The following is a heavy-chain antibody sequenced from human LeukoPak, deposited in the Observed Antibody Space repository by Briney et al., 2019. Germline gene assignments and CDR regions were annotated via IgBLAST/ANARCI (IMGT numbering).Heavy chain of an antibody. CDR2: IFTSGSP. Sequence: SETLSLTCDVSGGFISSGTHYWTWIRQPVGKGLEWLGRIFTSGSPTYNSSLESRLTISINKSKNQFFLKLNSVTAADTVVYYCARRWNYKDSFDVWGQGKMVTVSS. J-gene: IGHJ3*01. CDR3: ARRWNYKDSFDV. CDR1: GGFISSGTHY. D-gene: IGHD3-22*01. V-gene: IGHV4-61*02.